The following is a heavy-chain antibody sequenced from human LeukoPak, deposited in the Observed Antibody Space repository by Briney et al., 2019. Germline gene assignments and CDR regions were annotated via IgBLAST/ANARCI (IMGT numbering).Heavy chain of an antibody. J-gene: IGHJ4*02. CDR3: ARDILRVGVTLYFDY. CDR1: GFTFSSYW. Sequence: GGSLRLSCAASGFTFSSYWMSWVRQAPGKGLEWVANIKQDGSDIHYVDSVKGRFTISRDNAKNSLYLQMDSLRAEDTAVYYCARDILRVGVTLYFDYWGQGNLVTVSS. V-gene: IGHV3-7*01. D-gene: IGHD1-26*01. CDR2: IKQDGSDI.